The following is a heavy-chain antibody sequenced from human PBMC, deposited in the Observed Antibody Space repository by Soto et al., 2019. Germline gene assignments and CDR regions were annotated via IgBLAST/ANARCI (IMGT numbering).Heavy chain of an antibody. CDR1: GFTFDDYT. V-gene: IGHV3-43*01. J-gene: IGHJ4*02. CDR3: AKAPGTTTYIEYFDY. D-gene: IGHD1-7*01. CDR2: ISWDGGST. Sequence: GGSLRLSCAASGFTFDDYTMHWVRQAPGKGLEWVSLISWDGGSTYYADSVKGRFTISRDNSKNSLYLQMNSLRTEDTALYYWAKAPGTTTYIEYFDYWGQGTLVTVSS.